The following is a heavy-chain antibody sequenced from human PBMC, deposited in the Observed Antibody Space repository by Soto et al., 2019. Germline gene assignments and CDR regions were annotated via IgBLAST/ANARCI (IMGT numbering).Heavy chain of an antibody. CDR3: ASPYYDSSGYQPPFSY. D-gene: IGHD3-22*01. CDR1: GGTFSSYT. J-gene: IGHJ4*02. V-gene: IGHV1-69*02. CDR2: IIPILGIA. Sequence: GASVKVSCKASGGTFSSYTISWVRQAPGQGLEWMGRIIPILGIANYAQKFQGRVTITADKSTSTAYMELSSLRSEDTAVYYCASPYYDSSGYQPPFSYWGQGTLVTVSS.